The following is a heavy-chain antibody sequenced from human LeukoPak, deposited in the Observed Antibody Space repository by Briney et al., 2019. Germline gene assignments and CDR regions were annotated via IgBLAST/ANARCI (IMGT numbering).Heavy chain of an antibody. CDR1: GGSFSGYY. D-gene: IGHD3-22*01. J-gene: IGHJ4*02. Sequence: SETLSLTCSVYGGSFSGYYWSWIRQPPGKGLEWIREINHSGSTNYNPSLKSRVTISVDTSKNQFSLNLSSVTAADTAVYYCARTREHYYDSSGYYPLFDYWGQGTLVTVSS. CDR2: INHSGST. V-gene: IGHV4-34*01. CDR3: ARTREHYYDSSGYYPLFDY.